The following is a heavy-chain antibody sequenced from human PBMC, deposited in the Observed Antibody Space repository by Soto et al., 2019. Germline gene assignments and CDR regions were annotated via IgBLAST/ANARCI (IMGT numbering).Heavy chain of an antibody. D-gene: IGHD6-6*01. V-gene: IGHV1-18*01. CDR1: GYTFTSYG. CDR3: ERGAARRSEHYYYYGMDV. Sequence: QVQLVQSGAEVKKPGASVKVSCKASGYTFTSYGISWVRQAPGQGLEWMGWISAYNGNTNYAQKLQGRVTMTTDTSTSTAYMELRSLRADDTAVYYCERGAARRSEHYYYYGMDVWGQGTTVTVSS. J-gene: IGHJ6*02. CDR2: ISAYNGNT.